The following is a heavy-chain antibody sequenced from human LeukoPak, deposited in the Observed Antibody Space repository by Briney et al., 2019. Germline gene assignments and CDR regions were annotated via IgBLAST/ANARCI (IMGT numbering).Heavy chain of an antibody. CDR3: ARYEDSFYFHY. V-gene: IGHV5-51*01. CDR2: IYPGDSDT. J-gene: IGHJ4*02. Sequence: PGESLKIPCKGSGYNFTSSWIGWVRQMPGHSLEWMGIIYPGDSDTRYSPSFQGQVTISADKSISTAYLQWSSLKASDTAMYYCARYEDSFYFHYWGQGTLVTVSS. D-gene: IGHD3-16*01. CDR1: GYNFTSSW.